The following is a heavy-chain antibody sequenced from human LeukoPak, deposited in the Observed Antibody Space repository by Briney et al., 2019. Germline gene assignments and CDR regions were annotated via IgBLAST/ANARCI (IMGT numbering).Heavy chain of an antibody. D-gene: IGHD1-26*01. Sequence: PPETLSLTCAVYGGSFSGYYWSWIRQPPGKGLEWIGEINHSGSTNYNPSLKSRVTISVYTSKNQFSLKLSSVTAADTAVYYCARGPPYSGSYLIDYWGQGTLVTVSS. CDR1: GGSFSGYY. CDR3: ARGPPYSGSYLIDY. V-gene: IGHV4-34*01. J-gene: IGHJ4*02. CDR2: INHSGST.